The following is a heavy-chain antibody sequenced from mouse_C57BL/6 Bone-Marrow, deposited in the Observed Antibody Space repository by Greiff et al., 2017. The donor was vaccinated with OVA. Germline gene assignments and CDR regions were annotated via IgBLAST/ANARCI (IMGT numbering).Heavy chain of an antibody. CDR3: TSYYYGSSSLFDY. CDR1: GFNIKDDY. D-gene: IGHD1-1*01. J-gene: IGHJ2*01. Sequence: EVQLQQSGAELVRPGASVKLSCTASGFNIKDDYMHWVKQRPEQGLEWIGWIDPENGDTEYASKFQGKATITADTSSNTAYLQLSSLTSEDTAVYYCTSYYYGSSSLFDYWGQGTTLTVSS. CDR2: IDPENGDT. V-gene: IGHV14-4*01.